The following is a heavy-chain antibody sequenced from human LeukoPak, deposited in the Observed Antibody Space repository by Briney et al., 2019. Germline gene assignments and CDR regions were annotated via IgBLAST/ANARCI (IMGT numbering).Heavy chain of an antibody. CDR3: ASGSRYLDWVSRLGDFDF. D-gene: IGHD3-9*01. Sequence: GGSLRLSCAASGFTFTNYAMHWVRQAPGKGMEWVAVISYDGGNKFYADSVKGRFAISRDNSKNTLYLQMNSLRAEDTAVYYCASGSRYLDWVSRLGDFDFWGQGTLVTVSS. CDR1: GFTFTNYA. CDR2: ISYDGGNK. J-gene: IGHJ4*02. V-gene: IGHV3-30*09.